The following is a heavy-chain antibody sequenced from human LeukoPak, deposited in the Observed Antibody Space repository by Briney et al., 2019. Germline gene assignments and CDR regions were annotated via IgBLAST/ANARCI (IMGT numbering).Heavy chain of an antibody. V-gene: IGHV3-53*01. J-gene: IGHJ4*02. CDR2: VYSSGST. CDR3: TRTTYGSGNYFDY. Sequence: GGSLRLSCAASGFTVSSNYMSWVRQAPGKGLEWVSIVYSSGSTYYADSVKGRFTISRDNSKNTVYLQMNSLRAEDTALYYCTRTTYGSGNYFDYWGQGTLVTVS. CDR1: GFTVSSNY. D-gene: IGHD3-10*01.